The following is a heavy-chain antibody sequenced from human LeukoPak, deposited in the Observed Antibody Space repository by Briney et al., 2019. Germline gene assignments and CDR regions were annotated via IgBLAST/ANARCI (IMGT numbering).Heavy chain of an antibody. J-gene: IGHJ4*02. CDR2: INPSGGTT. D-gene: IGHD3-22*01. CDR1: GYTFTTYY. Sequence: ASVKVSCKTSGYTFTTYYIHWVRQAPGQGLEWMGIINPSGGTTTYAQKFQGRVSMTRDTSTSTVYMELNTLRSEDTAVYYCARGSNYYYDSSADYPRYWGQGTWSPSPQ. CDR3: ARGSNYYYDSSADYPRY. V-gene: IGHV1-46*01.